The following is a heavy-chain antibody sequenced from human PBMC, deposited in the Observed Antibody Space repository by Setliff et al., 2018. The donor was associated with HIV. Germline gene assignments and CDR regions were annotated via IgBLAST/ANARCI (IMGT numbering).Heavy chain of an antibody. D-gene: IGHD1-20*01. CDR1: GFAFSFYA. Sequence: GGSLRLSCAASGFAFSFYAMNWVRQAPGKGLEWVSVISGSGGSTFYADSVKGRFTISRDNSKNTLYLQMNSLRSEDTAVYFCAKSFNSGPTNWNIDVWGTGTTVTVSS. CDR2: ISGSGGST. CDR3: AKSFNSGPTNWNIDV. J-gene: IGHJ6*03. V-gene: IGHV3-23*01.